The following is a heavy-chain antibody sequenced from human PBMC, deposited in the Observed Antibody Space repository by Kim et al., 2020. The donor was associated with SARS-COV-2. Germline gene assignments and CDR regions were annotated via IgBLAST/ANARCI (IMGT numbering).Heavy chain of an antibody. V-gene: IGHV4-31*02. J-gene: IGHJ4*02. D-gene: IGHD3-22*01. CDR3: ARTRITMIVVVTHFDY. Sequence: PSLKNRVTISVDTSKNQFSLKLSSVTAADTAVYYCARTRITMIVVVTHFDYWGQGTLVTVSS.